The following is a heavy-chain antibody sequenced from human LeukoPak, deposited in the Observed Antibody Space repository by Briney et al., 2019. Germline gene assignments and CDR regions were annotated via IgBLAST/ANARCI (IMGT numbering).Heavy chain of an antibody. J-gene: IGHJ3*02. V-gene: IGHV1-69*02. Sequence: ASVKVSCKASGGTFSSYTISWVRQAPGQGLEWMGRIIPILGIANYAQKFQGRVTITTDKSTSTAYMELSSLRSEDTAVYYCARVGGYERHDAFDIWGQGTMVTVSS. D-gene: IGHD5-18*01. CDR3: ARVGGYERHDAFDI. CDR2: IIPILGIA. CDR1: GGTFSSYT.